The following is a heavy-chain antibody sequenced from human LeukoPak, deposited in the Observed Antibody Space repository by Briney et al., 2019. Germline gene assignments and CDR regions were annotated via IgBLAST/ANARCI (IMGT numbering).Heavy chain of an antibody. Sequence: PSETLSLTCAVYGGSFSGYYWSWIRQPPGKGLEWIGEINHSGGTNYNPSLKSRVTISVDTSKNQFSLKLSSVTAADTAVYYCARGRFMITNDAFDIWGQGTMVTVSS. D-gene: IGHD3-16*01. V-gene: IGHV4-34*01. CDR3: ARGRFMITNDAFDI. CDR1: GGSFSGYY. J-gene: IGHJ3*02. CDR2: INHSGGT.